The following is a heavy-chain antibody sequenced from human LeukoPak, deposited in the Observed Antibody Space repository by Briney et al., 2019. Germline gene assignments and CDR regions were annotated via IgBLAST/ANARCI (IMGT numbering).Heavy chain of an antibody. CDR3: ASGGDSSGWYYFEY. CDR2: INHSGST. CDR1: GASINDYY. Sequence: SETLSLTCTVSGASINDYYWQWIRQSPGKGLEWIGEINHSGSTNYNPSLKSRVTISVDTSKNQFSLKLSSVTAADTAVYYCASGGDSSGWYYFEYWGQGTLVTVSS. D-gene: IGHD6-19*01. V-gene: IGHV4-34*01. J-gene: IGHJ4*02.